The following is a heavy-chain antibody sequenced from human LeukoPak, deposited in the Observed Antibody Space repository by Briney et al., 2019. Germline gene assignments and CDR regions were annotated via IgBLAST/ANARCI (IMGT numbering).Heavy chain of an antibody. V-gene: IGHV4-59*01. CDR1: GGSISSYY. J-gene: IGHJ6*02. CDR2: IYYNGNT. Sequence: SGTLSLTCTVSGGSISSYYWNWIRRPPGKGLEWIGYIYYNGNTNYSPSLKSRVTMSVDTSKNLFSLKVSSVTAADTAVYYCARGRSNYYGMDVWGQGTTVTVSS. D-gene: IGHD1-26*01. CDR3: ARGRSNYYGMDV.